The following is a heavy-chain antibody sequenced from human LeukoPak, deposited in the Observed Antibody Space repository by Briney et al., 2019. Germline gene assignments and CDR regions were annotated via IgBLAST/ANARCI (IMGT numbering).Heavy chain of an antibody. D-gene: IGHD3-16*01. Sequence: GGSLRLSCAASGFTFNSYAMHGVRQTPGKGLEWVAVISYDGSNKLYADSVKGRFTISRDSSKNTLYLQMNSLRAEDTALYYCARDISWGSTIDCWGQGTLVTVSS. J-gene: IGHJ4*02. CDR1: GFTFNSYA. CDR3: ARDISWGSTIDC. V-gene: IGHV3-30-3*01. CDR2: ISYDGSNK.